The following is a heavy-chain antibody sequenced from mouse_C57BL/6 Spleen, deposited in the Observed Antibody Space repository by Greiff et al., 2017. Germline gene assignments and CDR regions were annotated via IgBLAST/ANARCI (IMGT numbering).Heavy chain of an antibody. CDR1: GYSITSGYY. Sequence: EVQRVESGPGLVKPSQSLSLTCSVTGYSITSGYYWNWIRQFLGNKLEWMGYISYDGSNNYNPSLKNRISITRDTSKNQFFLKLNSVTTEDTATYYCAREGFYGRDYWGQGTSVTVSS. CDR3: AREGFYGRDY. CDR2: ISYDGSN. D-gene: IGHD1-1*02. V-gene: IGHV3-6*01. J-gene: IGHJ4*01.